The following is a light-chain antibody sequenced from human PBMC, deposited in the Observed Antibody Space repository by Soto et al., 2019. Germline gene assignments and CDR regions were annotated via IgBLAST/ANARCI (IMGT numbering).Light chain of an antibody. Sequence: EIVLTQSPATLSLSPGERATLSCRASQSVSRYLAWYQQKPGQAPRLLIYDASNRATGIPARFSGSRSGTDFTLTISSLEPEDFAVYYCQQRSNWSPLTFGGGTKVEIK. CDR2: DAS. V-gene: IGKV3-11*01. CDR3: QQRSNWSPLT. J-gene: IGKJ4*01. CDR1: QSVSRY.